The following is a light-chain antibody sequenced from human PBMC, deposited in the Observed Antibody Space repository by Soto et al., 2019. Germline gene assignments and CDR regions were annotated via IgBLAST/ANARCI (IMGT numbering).Light chain of an antibody. CDR2: GAS. J-gene: IGKJ1*01. Sequence: EIVLTQSPGTLSLSPGERATPSCRASQSVSSSYLAWYQQKPGQAPRLLIYGASSRATGIPDRFSGSGSGPDFTLTISRLEPEDFAVYYCQQYGSSPPTFGQGTKVEIK. CDR3: QQYGSSPPT. CDR1: QSVSSSY. V-gene: IGKV3-20*01.